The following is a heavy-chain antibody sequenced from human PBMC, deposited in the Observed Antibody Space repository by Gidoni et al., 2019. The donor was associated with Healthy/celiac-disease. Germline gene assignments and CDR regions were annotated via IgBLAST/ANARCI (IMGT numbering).Heavy chain of an antibody. Sequence: EVQLVESGGGLVKPGGSLSLSCAACVFTFSNAWMNWVRQAPGKGLEWVGRIKSKTDGGTTDYAAPVKGRFTISRDDSKNTLYLQMNSLKTEDTAVYYCTSRGLGVVPSNIFDYWGQGTLVTVSS. CDR3: TSRGLGVVPSNIFDY. V-gene: IGHV3-15*07. D-gene: IGHD3-3*01. CDR2: IKSKTDGGTT. CDR1: VFTFSNAW. J-gene: IGHJ4*02.